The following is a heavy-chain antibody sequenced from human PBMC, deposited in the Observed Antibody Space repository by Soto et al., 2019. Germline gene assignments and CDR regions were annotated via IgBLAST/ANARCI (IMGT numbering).Heavy chain of an antibody. CDR3: AKDSSGWYWYFDL. J-gene: IGHJ2*01. CDR2: ISGSGGST. D-gene: IGHD6-19*01. V-gene: IGHV3-23*01. Sequence: GESLKISCAASGFTFSSYAMSWVRQAPGKGLEWVSAISGSGGSTYYADSVKGRFTISRDNSKNTLYLQMNSLRAEDTAVYYCAKDSSGWYWYFDLWGRGTLVTVSS. CDR1: GFTFSSYA.